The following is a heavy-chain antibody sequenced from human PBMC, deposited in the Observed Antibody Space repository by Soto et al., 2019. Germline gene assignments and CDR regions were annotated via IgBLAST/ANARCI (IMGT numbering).Heavy chain of an antibody. Sequence: TCAISGDSVSSNSAAWNWIRQSPSRGLEWLGRTYYRSKWYNDYAVSVKSRITINPDTSKNQFSLQLNSVTPEDTAVYYCARDGQWLINYYYYGMDVWGQGTTVTVSS. CDR1: GDSVSSNSAA. CDR3: ARDGQWLINYYYYGMDV. V-gene: IGHV6-1*01. CDR2: TYYRSKWYN. D-gene: IGHD6-19*01. J-gene: IGHJ6*02.